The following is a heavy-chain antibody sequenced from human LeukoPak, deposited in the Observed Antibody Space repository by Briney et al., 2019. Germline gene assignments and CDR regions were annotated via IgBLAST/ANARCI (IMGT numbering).Heavy chain of an antibody. V-gene: IGHV4-59*01. Sequence: SETLSLTCTVSGGSISSYYWSWIRLPPGKGLEWIGYIYYSGRTNYNPSLRSRVTISVDTSKNQFSLKLSSVTAADTAVYYCARSSESYDSSGYYSYYFDYWGQGTLVTVSS. D-gene: IGHD3-22*01. J-gene: IGHJ4*02. CDR2: IYYSGRT. CDR1: GGSISSYY. CDR3: ARSSESYDSSGYYSYYFDY.